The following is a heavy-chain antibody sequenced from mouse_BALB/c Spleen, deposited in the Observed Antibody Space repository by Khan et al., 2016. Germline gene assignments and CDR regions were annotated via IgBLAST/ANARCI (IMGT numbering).Heavy chain of an antibody. V-gene: IGHV1-77*01. CDR3: AKVGRTDSYGIDY. J-gene: IGHJ4*01. CDR2: IYPGNGNT. CDR1: GYTFTDYY. D-gene: IGHD1-3*01. Sequence: QVQLKESGAELARPGASVKLSCKASGYTFTDYYINWVKQRTGQGLEWIGEIYPGNGNTFYNEKFKGKAALTADKSSSTAYMQLSSLTSEDSAVYFCAKVGRTDSYGIDYWGQGTSVTVSS.